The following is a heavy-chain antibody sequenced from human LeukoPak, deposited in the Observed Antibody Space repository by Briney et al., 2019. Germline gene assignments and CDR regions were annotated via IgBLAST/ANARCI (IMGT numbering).Heavy chain of an antibody. CDR1: GGSFSGYY. V-gene: IGHV4-34*01. CDR3: AQSPGAFDI. CDR2: INHSGST. Sequence: SETLSLTCAVYGGSFSGYYWSWIRQPPGKGLEWIGEINHSGSTNYNPSLKSRVTISVDTSKNQFSLKLSSVTAADTAMYYCAQSPGAFDIWGQGTMVTVSS. J-gene: IGHJ3*02.